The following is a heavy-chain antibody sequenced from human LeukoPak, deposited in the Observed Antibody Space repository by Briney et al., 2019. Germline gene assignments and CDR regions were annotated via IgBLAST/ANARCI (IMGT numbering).Heavy chain of an antibody. CDR1: GGSISSYY. Sequence: SETLSLTCTASGGSISSYYWSWIRQPPGKGLEWIGYIYYSGSTNYNPSLKSRVTISVDTSKNQFSLKLSSVTAADTAVYYCAREGYYGSGNLDYWGQGTLVTVSS. V-gene: IGHV4-59*01. J-gene: IGHJ4*02. D-gene: IGHD3-10*01. CDR3: AREGYYGSGNLDY. CDR2: IYYSGST.